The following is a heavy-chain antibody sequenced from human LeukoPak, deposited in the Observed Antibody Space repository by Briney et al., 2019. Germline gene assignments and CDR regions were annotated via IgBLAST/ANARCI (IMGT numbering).Heavy chain of an antibody. CDR2: IWYGGSNK. J-gene: IGHJ4*02. V-gene: IGHV3-30*02. Sequence: GGSLRLSCAASGFTFSSYGMHWVRQAPGKGLEWVAVIWYGGSNKYYADSVKGRFTISRDNSKSTLYLQMNSLRAEDTAVYYCAKYDSSSWAPYWGQGTLVTVSS. CDR3: AKYDSSSWAPY. CDR1: GFTFSSYG. D-gene: IGHD6-13*01.